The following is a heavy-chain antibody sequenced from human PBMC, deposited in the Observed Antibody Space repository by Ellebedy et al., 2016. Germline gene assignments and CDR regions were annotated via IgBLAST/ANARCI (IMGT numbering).Heavy chain of an antibody. CDR2: ISYDGSNK. CDR1: GFTFSSYA. V-gene: IGHV3-30*04. Sequence: GGSLRLSXAASGFTFSSYAMHWVRQAPGKGLEWVAVISYDGSNKYYADSVKGRFTISRDNSKNTLYLQMNSLRPEDTAVYYCAKDKYGSGSYYSPYDFLFDYWGQGTLVTVSS. CDR3: AKDKYGSGSYYSPYDFLFDY. J-gene: IGHJ4*02. D-gene: IGHD3-10*01.